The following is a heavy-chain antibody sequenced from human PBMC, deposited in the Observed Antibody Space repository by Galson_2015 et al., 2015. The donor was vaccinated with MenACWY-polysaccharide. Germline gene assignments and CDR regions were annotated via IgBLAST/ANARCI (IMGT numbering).Heavy chain of an antibody. CDR2: ISYDETNK. CDR1: GFTFNSYA. Sequence: SLRLSCAASGFTFNSYAMHWVRQAPGKGLEWVAVISYDETNKYYADSVKGRFTISRDNSKNTLYLQMNSLRAEDAAVYYCARDYCSRTSCYGLDDWGQGTT. CDR3: ARDYCSRTSCYGLDD. V-gene: IGHV3-30-3*01. J-gene: IGHJ6*02. D-gene: IGHD2-2*01.